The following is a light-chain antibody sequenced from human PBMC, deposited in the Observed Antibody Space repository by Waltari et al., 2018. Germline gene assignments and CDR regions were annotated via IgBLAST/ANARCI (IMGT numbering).Light chain of an antibody. CDR3: QQYGSSPPMYT. V-gene: IGKV3-20*01. CDR2: GAS. Sequence: EIVLTQSPGTLSLSPGERATLSCRASQSVSSSYLDWYQQKPGQAPRLLIYGASIRATAIPDRFSGSGSGTDFTLTISRLEPEDFAVYYCQQYGSSPPMYTFGQGTKLEIK. J-gene: IGKJ2*01. CDR1: QSVSSSY.